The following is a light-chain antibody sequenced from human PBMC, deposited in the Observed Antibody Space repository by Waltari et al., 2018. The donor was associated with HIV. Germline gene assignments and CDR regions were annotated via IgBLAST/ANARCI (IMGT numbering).Light chain of an antibody. J-gene: IGLJ2*01. CDR1: NIESKS. V-gene: IGLV3-21*04. Sequence: YELTQPPSVSVAPGQTAMITGGGNNIESKSVQWYQQKPGQAPGLVIYFALDRPSGIPERFSGSVSGNTATLTISRVDAGDEADYYCQVWDRSSDQVIFGGGTKLTVL. CDR2: FAL. CDR3: QVWDRSSDQVI.